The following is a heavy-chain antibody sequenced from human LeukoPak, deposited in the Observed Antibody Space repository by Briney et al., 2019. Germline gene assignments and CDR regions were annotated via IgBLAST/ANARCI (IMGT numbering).Heavy chain of an antibody. CDR2: INPNTGDA. V-gene: IGHV1-2*02. Sequence: ASVKVSCKVSGYTFTDYYMHWVRQAPGQGLEWMGWINPNTGDANYVQRFQGRVTMTRDTSISTAYLELNRLRYDDTAVFYCARGRGLQYCSGGSCYAYYYYYYMDVWGKGTTVTVSS. D-gene: IGHD2-15*01. J-gene: IGHJ6*03. CDR1: GYTFTDYY. CDR3: ARGRGLQYCSGGSCYAYYYYYYMDV.